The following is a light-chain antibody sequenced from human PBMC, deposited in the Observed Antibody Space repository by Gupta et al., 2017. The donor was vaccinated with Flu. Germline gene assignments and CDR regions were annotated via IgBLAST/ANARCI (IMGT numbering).Light chain of an antibody. CDR1: QSVRSN. J-gene: IGKJ5*01. CDR3: QQYNSWPPIT. Sequence: ERATLSCRASQSVRSNLAWYQQKPGQAPRLLIYDASTRATGIPARFGGSGSGTEFTLIISSLRSEDFAVYYCQQYNSWPPITFGQGTRLEIK. CDR2: DAS. V-gene: IGKV3-15*01.